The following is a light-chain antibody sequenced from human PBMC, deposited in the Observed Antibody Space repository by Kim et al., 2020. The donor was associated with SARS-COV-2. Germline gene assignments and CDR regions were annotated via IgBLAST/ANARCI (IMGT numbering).Light chain of an antibody. CDR1: SSDVGAHNY. Sequence: SPGQSIPISCTGTSSDVGAHNYVSWYQHHPGKAPKLMIYDVTRRPSGISNRFSGSKSGNTASLTISGLQAEDEADYYCSSYTGSVVFGGGTQLTVL. J-gene: IGLJ2*01. V-gene: IGLV2-14*03. CDR3: SSYTGSVV. CDR2: DVT.